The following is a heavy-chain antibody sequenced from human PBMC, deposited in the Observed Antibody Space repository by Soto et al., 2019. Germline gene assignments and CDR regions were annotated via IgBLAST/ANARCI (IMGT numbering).Heavy chain of an antibody. CDR2: LIVILGST. Sequence: SVKVSCKSSGGTFNSFAFSWVRQAPGEGLEWMGGLIVILGSTNYAQKFEGRVTITADEGSSAAYMEMSGLRSEDTAVYFCASGYYDSSGYSIDYWGQGTQVTVSS. J-gene: IGHJ4*02. D-gene: IGHD3-22*01. CDR3: ASGYYDSSGYSIDY. CDR1: GGTFNSFA. V-gene: IGHV1-69*13.